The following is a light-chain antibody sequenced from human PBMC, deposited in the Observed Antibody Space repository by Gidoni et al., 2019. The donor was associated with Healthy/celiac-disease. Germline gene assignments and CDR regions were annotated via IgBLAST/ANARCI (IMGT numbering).Light chain of an antibody. CDR3: QQYGSWWT. J-gene: IGKJ1*01. Sequence: EIVLTQSPGTLSLSPGERATLSCRASQSVSSSYLAWYQQKPGQAPMLLIYGASSRATGIPDRFSGSGSGTDFTLTISRLEPEDFAVYYCQQYGSWWTFGQGTKVEIK. CDR2: GAS. CDR1: QSVSSSY. V-gene: IGKV3-20*01.